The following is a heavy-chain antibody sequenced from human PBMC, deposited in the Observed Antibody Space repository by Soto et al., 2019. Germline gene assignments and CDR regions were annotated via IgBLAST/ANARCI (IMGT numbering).Heavy chain of an antibody. CDR1: GYTFTSYY. CDR3: ATTGYSYCYGMDV. V-gene: IGHV1-46*01. CDR2: INPSGGST. J-gene: IGHJ6*02. D-gene: IGHD5-18*01. Sequence: ASVKVSCKASGYTFTSYYIHWVRQAPGQGLEWMGIINPSGGSTSYAQKFQGRVTMTRDTSTSTVYMELSSLRSEDTAVYYCATTGYSYCYGMDVWGQGTTVTVSS.